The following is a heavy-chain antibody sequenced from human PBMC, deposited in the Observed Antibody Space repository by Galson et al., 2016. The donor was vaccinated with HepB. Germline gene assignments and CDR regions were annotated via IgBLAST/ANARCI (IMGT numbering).Heavy chain of an antibody. J-gene: IGHJ6*02. V-gene: IGHV3-53*01. CDR1: GVTVSSNY. CDR2: IFSGGYT. Sequence: SLRLSCAASGVTVSSNYMTWIRQAPGKGLEWVSVIFSGGYTHYSDSVKGRFTTSRDNSKNMVYLQMNGLRVEDTAKYYCAKLRDGYDWGAFDIWGLGTTVSVSS. D-gene: IGHD3-16*01. CDR3: AKLRDGYDWGAFDI.